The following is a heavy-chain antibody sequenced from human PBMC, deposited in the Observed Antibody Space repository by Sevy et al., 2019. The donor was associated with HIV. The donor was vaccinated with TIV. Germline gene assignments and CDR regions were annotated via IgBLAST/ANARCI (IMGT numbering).Heavy chain of an antibody. D-gene: IGHD5-12*01. J-gene: IGHJ5*02. CDR3: ARSVGDGYINWFDP. V-gene: IGHV3-21*01. CDR2: ISSSSSYI. CDR1: GFTFSSYS. Sequence: GGSLRLSCAASGFTFSSYSMNWVRQAPGKGLEWVSSISSSSSYIYYADSVKGRFTISRDNAKNSLYLQMNSLRAEDTAVYYCARSVGDGYINWFDPWGQGTLVTVST.